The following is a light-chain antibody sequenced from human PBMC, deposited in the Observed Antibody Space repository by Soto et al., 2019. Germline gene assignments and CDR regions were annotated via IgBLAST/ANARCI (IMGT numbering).Light chain of an antibody. V-gene: IGKV1-39*01. CDR1: QSISNH. CDR2: AAS. J-gene: IGKJ1*01. Sequence: DIQMTQSPSSLSASLEDRVIIXXRASQSISNHLNWYQQKPGQAPKLXIFAASTLQSGVPSRFSGSRSGPDFTLTISSLQPEDFATYYCQQSYSSPPTFGQGTKVDIK. CDR3: QQSYSSPPT.